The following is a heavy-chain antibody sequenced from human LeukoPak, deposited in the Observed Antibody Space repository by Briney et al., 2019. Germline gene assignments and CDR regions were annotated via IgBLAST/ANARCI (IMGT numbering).Heavy chain of an antibody. V-gene: IGHV4-34*01. J-gene: IGHJ4*02. CDR3: AARAWLVRLVDY. CDR1: GGSFSGYY. Sequence: SETLSLTCAVYGGSFSGYYWSWIRQPPGKGLEWIGEINHSGSTHYNPSLKSRVTISVDTSKNQFSLKLSSVTAADTAVYYCAARAWLVRLVDYWGRGTLVTVSS. D-gene: IGHD6-19*01. CDR2: INHSGST.